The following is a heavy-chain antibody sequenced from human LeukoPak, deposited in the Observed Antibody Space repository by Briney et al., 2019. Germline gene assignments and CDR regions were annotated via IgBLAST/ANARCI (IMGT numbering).Heavy chain of an antibody. D-gene: IGHD3-10*01. V-gene: IGHV1-3*03. CDR2: INAGNGNT. Sequence: GASVKVSCKASGYTFTSYAMHWVRQAPGQRLEWMGWINAGNGNTKYSQEFQGRVTITRDTSASTAYMGLSSLRSEDMAVYYCARELPRVRGKRGPSNWFDPWGQGTLVTVSS. CDR1: GYTFTSYA. J-gene: IGHJ5*02. CDR3: ARELPRVRGKRGPSNWFDP.